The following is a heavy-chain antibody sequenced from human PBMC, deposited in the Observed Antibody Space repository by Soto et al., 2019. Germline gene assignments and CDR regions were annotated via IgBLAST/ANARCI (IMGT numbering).Heavy chain of an antibody. J-gene: IGHJ4*02. CDR3: ARGGGYYYDSSGYYPVDY. D-gene: IGHD3-22*01. Sequence: PGGSLRLSCAASGFTFSSYGMHWVRQAPGKGLEWVAVISYDGSNKYYADSVKGRFTISRDNSKNTLYLQMNSLRAEDTAVYYCARGGGYYYDSSGYYPVDYWGQGT. V-gene: IGHV3-30*03. CDR1: GFTFSSYG. CDR2: ISYDGSNK.